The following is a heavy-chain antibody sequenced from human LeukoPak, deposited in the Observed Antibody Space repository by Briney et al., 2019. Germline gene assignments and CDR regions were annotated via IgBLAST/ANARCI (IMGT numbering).Heavy chain of an antibody. Sequence: SETLSLTCTVSGGSISSYYWSWIRQPPGKGLEWIGYIYYSGSTNYNPSLKSRVTISVDTSKNQFSLKLSSVTVADTAVYYCARLTYYYDSSGYSPDAFDIWGQGTMVTVSS. CDR2: IYYSGST. D-gene: IGHD3-22*01. CDR1: GGSISSYY. V-gene: IGHV4-59*08. J-gene: IGHJ3*02. CDR3: ARLTYYYDSSGYSPDAFDI.